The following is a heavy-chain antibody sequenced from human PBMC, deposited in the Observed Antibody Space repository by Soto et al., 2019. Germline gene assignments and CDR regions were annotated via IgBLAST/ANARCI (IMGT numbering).Heavy chain of an antibody. J-gene: IGHJ6*03. V-gene: IGHV3-66*01. CDR2: IYSGGST. D-gene: IGHD3-3*01. Sequence: GGSLRLSCAASGFTVSSNYMSWVLQAPWKGLEWVSVIYSGGSTYYADSVKGRFTISRDNSKNTLYLQMNSLRAEDTAVYYCARASSGSDFWSGYQTPYMDVWGKGTTVTVS. CDR1: GFTVSSNY. CDR3: ARASSGSDFWSGYQTPYMDV.